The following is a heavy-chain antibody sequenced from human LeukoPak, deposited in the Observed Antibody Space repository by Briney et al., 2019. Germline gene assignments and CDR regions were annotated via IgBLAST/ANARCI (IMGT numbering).Heavy chain of an antibody. J-gene: IGHJ6*02. V-gene: IGHV4-34*01. D-gene: IGHD3-10*01. CDR2: VSQSGST. CDR1: GGSFSGYY. Sequence: PSETLSLTCAVYGGSFSGYYWSWIRQPPGKGLEWIGDVSQSGSTNYNPSIKSRVTISVDTSKTQSSLKLSSVAAADTAVYYCARGDVLLWFGDETYYGMDVWGQGTTVTVSS. CDR3: ARGDVLLWFGDETYYGMDV.